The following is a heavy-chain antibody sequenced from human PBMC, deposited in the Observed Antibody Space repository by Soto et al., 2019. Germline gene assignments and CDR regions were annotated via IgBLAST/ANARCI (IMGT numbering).Heavy chain of an antibody. CDR1: GYTFTRYG. CDR2: ISGYNGDT. CDR3: AKNGQPPYYYYGMDV. J-gene: IGHJ6*02. V-gene: IGHV1-18*01. D-gene: IGHD2-8*01. Sequence: QGQLVQSGGEVKKPGASVKVSCKASGYTFTRYGISWVRQAPGQGLEWMGWISGYNGDTKYAQKFQGRVTMTVDTSTPTAYMELMSLTSDDRAVYYCAKNGQPPYYYYGMDVWGQGTTITVSS.